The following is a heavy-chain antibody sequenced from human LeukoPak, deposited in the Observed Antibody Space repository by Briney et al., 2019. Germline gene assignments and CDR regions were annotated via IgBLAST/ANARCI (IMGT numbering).Heavy chain of an antibody. Sequence: ASVKVSCKPSGYTFNTYGITWVRQAPGQGLEWMGWISPYNGNTNYAQKFQGRVTLTTDTSTSTAYMELRSLRSDDTAVYYCARGPHERSGYSDDWGQGTLVIVSP. CDR2: ISPYNGNT. D-gene: IGHD3-22*01. CDR3: ARGPHERSGYSDD. V-gene: IGHV1-18*01. J-gene: IGHJ4*02. CDR1: GYTFNTYG.